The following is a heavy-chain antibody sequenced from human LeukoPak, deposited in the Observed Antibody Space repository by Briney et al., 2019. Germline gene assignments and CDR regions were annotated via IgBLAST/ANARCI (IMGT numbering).Heavy chain of an antibody. Sequence: SETLSLTCTVSGGSISSYYWSWIRQPAGKGLEWIGRIYTSGSTNYNPSLRSRVTMSVDTSKNQFSLKLSSVTAADTAVYYCASGSNYGDYPSWGQGTLVTVSS. CDR2: IYTSGST. D-gene: IGHD4-17*01. CDR1: GGSISSYY. CDR3: ASGSNYGDYPS. V-gene: IGHV4-4*07. J-gene: IGHJ5*02.